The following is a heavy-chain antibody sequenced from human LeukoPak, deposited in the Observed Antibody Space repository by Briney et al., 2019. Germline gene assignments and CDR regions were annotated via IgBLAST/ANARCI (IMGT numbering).Heavy chain of an antibody. J-gene: IGHJ4*02. V-gene: IGHV4-4*09. CDR1: GGSIRSFH. D-gene: IGHD6-13*01. Sequence: SETLSLTCTVSGGSIRSFHWSWIRQPPGKGLEWVGYIYTSGGTKYNPSLKSPVTISVDPSKNQFSLQLSSVTAADTAMYYCARVRQQLSPFDYWGQGTLVTVSS. CDR3: ARVRQQLSPFDY. CDR2: IYTSGGT.